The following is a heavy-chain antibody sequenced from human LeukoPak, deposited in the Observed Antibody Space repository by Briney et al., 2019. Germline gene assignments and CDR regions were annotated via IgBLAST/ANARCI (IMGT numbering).Heavy chain of an antibody. CDR1: GGSISSSSYY. CDR2: ILYSGRT. CDR3: ARDRPYYDILTGYYSILDY. Sequence: SETLSLTCSVSGGSISSSSYYWGWIRQPPGKGLEWIGSILYSGRTYYNPSLKSRVTISVDTSKNQFSLKLSSVTAADTAVYYCARDRPYYDILTGYYSILDYWGQGTLVTVSS. J-gene: IGHJ4*02. V-gene: IGHV4-39*02. D-gene: IGHD3-9*01.